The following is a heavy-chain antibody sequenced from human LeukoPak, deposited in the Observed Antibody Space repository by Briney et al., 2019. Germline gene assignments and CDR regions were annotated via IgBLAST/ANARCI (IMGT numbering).Heavy chain of an antibody. CDR1: GYSFTSYW. J-gene: IGHJ5*02. V-gene: IGHV5-51*01. CDR2: IYPGDSDT. Sequence: GESLKISCNGSGYSFTSYWIGWVRQMPGKGLEWMGIIYPGDSDTRYSPSFQGQVTISADKSISTAYLQWSSLKASDTAMYYCARQAVPAAIWFDPWGQGTLVTVSS. CDR3: ARQAVPAAIWFDP. D-gene: IGHD2-2*01.